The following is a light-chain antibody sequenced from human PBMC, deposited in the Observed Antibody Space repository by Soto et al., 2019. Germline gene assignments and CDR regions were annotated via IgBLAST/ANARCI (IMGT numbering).Light chain of an antibody. Sequence: QSVLTQPPSASGTPGQRVTISCSGSSSNIGSNTVNWYQQLPGTAPKLLIYSNNQRPSGVPDRFSGSKSGTSASLAISGLQSEYEAAYYCAAWDDSLNGPHVVFGGGTKVTVL. CDR2: SNN. J-gene: IGLJ2*01. CDR1: SSNIGSNT. V-gene: IGLV1-44*01. CDR3: AAWDDSLNGPHVV.